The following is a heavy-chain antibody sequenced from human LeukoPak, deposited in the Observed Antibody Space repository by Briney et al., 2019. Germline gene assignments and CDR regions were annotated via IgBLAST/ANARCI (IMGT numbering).Heavy chain of an antibody. CDR3: ARSRPKRNDFWSEVSYY. D-gene: IGHD3-3*01. Sequence: GGSLRLSCAASGFTFSSYWMSWVRQAPGKGLEWVANIKHDGSEKYYVDSVKGRFTISRDNAKNSLYLQMNSLRAEDTAVYYCARSRPKRNDFWSEVSYYWGQGTLVTVSS. V-gene: IGHV3-7*01. CDR1: GFTFSSYW. J-gene: IGHJ4*02. CDR2: IKHDGSEK.